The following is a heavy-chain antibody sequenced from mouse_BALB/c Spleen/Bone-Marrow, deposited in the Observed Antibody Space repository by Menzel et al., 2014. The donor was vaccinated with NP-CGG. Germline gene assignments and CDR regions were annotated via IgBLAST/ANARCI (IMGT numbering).Heavy chain of an antibody. CDR2: INPDSSTI. J-gene: IGHJ3*01. D-gene: IGHD1-2*01. V-gene: IGHV4-1*02. CDR3: ASLHYYGFFAY. CDR1: GFDFSRCW. Sequence: EVQVVESGGGLVPPGGSLKLSCAASGFDFSRCWMSWVRQAPGKGLEWIGEINPDSSTINYTPSLKDKFIISRDNAKNTLYLQMGKVRSEDTALYYCASLHYYGFFAYWGQGTLVTVSA.